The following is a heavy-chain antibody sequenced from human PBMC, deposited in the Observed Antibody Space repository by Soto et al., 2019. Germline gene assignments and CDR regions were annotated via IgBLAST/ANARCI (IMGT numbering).Heavy chain of an antibody. V-gene: IGHV3-7*03. J-gene: IGHJ2*01. CDR3: ARDGPELLRWYFDI. Sequence: PGGSLRLSCAASGFTFSSYWMSWVRQAPGKGLEWVANIKQDGSEKYYVDSVKGRFTISRDNAKNSLYLQMNSLRAEDTAVYYCARDGPELLRWYFDICGRGTLVTVSS. CDR1: GFTFSSYW. CDR2: IKQDGSEK. D-gene: IGHD1-26*01.